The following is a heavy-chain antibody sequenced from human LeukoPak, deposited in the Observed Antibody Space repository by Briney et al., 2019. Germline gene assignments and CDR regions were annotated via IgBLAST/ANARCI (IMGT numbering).Heavy chain of an antibody. J-gene: IGHJ4*02. Sequence: GGSLRLSCAASGFTFSSYSVNWVRQAPGKGLEWVSSISTSSSYIYYADSVKGRFTISRDNAKNSLYLQMNSLRAEDTAVYYCATYYYYDSSQYYFDYWGQGTLVTVSS. CDR1: GFTFSSYS. CDR2: ISTSSSYI. D-gene: IGHD3-22*01. CDR3: ATYYYYDSSQYYFDY. V-gene: IGHV3-21*01.